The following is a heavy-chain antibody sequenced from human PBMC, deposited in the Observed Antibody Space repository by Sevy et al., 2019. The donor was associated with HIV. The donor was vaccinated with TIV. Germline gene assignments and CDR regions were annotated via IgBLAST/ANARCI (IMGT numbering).Heavy chain of an antibody. CDR3: ARLDYYGSGSYYLGGQYYYYGMDV. V-gene: IGHV7-4-1*02. D-gene: IGHD3-10*01. CDR1: GGTFSSYA. J-gene: IGHJ6*02. Sequence: ASVKVSCKASGGTFSSYAISWVRQAPGQGLEWMGWINTNTGNPTYAQGFTGRFVFSLDTSVSTAYLQISSLKAEDTAVYYCARLDYYGSGSYYLGGQYYYYGMDVWGQGTTVTVSS. CDR2: INTNTGNP.